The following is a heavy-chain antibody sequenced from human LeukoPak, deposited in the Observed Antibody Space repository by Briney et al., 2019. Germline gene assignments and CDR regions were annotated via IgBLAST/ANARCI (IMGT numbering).Heavy chain of an antibody. CDR3: ARDTTTVESYYFDY. V-gene: IGHV7-4-1*02. CDR2: INTNTGNP. D-gene: IGHD4-23*01. Sequence: ASVTVSFTASGYTFTSYGMNWVRQAPGQGLEWMGWINTNTGNPTYAQGFTGRFVFSLDTSVSTAYLQISSLKAEDTAVYYCARDTTTVESYYFDYWGQGTLVTVSS. J-gene: IGHJ4*02. CDR1: GYTFTSYG.